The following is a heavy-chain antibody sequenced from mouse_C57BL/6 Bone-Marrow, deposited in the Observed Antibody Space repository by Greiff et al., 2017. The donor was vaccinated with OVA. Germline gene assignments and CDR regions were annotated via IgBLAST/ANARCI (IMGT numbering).Heavy chain of an antibody. CDR2: INPSSGYT. Sequence: QVQLQQSGAELAKPGASVKLSCKASGYTFPSYWMHWVKQRPGQGLEWIGYINPSSGYTKYNQKFKDKATLTADKSSSTAYMQLSSLTYEDSAVYDCARGDGNPYYAMDYWGQGTSVTVSS. D-gene: IGHD2-1*01. CDR3: ARGDGNPYYAMDY. J-gene: IGHJ4*01. CDR1: GYTFPSYW. V-gene: IGHV1-7*01.